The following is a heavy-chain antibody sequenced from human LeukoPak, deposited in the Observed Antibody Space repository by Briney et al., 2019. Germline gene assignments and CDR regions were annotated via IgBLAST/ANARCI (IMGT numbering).Heavy chain of an antibody. CDR1: GLTFSTYS. Sequence: GGSLRLSCAVSGLTFSTYSMTWVRQGPGKGLEWVSSIYNSGAKIFYADSVKGRFTISRDNSKNMLYLQMNSLRVEDTAVYYCAKDVAPDSGWDLDYWGQGTLVTISS. CDR2: IYNSGAKI. CDR3: AKDVAPDSGWDLDY. D-gene: IGHD6-19*01. J-gene: IGHJ4*02. V-gene: IGHV3-23*01.